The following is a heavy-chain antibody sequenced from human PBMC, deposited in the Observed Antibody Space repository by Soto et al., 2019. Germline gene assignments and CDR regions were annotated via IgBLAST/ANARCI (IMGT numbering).Heavy chain of an antibody. CDR1: GGSVSSGNYY. CDR3: ASPTLGAFDI. V-gene: IGHV4-39*01. D-gene: IGHD3-16*01. J-gene: IGHJ3*02. Sequence: QLQLQESGPGLVKPSETLSLTCTVSGGSVSSGNYYWGWIRQPPGKGLEWIGSVYYSGSTNYNSSLKSRVTISVDMSKNQFSLRLTSMTAADTAVYYCASPTLGAFDIWGQGTMVTVSS. CDR2: VYYSGST.